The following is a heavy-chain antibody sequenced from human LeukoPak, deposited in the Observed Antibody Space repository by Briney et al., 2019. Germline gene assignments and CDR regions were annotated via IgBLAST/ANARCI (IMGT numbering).Heavy chain of an antibody. CDR1: GGSISSYY. CDR2: IYYSGST. V-gene: IGHV4-59*01. CDR3: AREYYDILTGSNPYYFDY. D-gene: IGHD3-9*01. Sequence: SETLSLTCTVSGGSISSYYWSWIRQPPGKGLEWIGYIYYSGSTNYNPSLKSRVTISVGTSKNQFSLKLSSVTAADTAVYYCAREYYDILTGSNPYYFDYWGQRTLVTVSS. J-gene: IGHJ4*02.